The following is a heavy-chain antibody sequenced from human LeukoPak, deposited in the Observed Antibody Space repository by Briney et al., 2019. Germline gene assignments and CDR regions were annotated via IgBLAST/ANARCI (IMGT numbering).Heavy chain of an antibody. Sequence: GGSLRLSCAASGFTFSSYWMSWVRQAPGKGLEWVASIKQDGSEKYYVDSVKGRFTISRDNAKNSLYLQMNSLRAEDTAVYYCARTTSDYDYVWGSYRPYYFDYWGQGTLVTVSS. CDR3: ARTTSDYDYVWGSYRPYYFDY. J-gene: IGHJ4*02. CDR1: GFTFSSYW. V-gene: IGHV3-7*01. D-gene: IGHD3-16*02. CDR2: IKQDGSEK.